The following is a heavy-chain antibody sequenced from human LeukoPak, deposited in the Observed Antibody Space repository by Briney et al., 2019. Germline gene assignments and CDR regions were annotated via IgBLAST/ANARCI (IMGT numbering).Heavy chain of an antibody. D-gene: IGHD3-3*01. CDR1: GYTFTSYD. CDR2: MNPNSGNT. Sequence: ASVKVSCKASGYTFTSYDINWVRQATGQGLEWMGWMNPNSGNTGYAQKFQGRVTMTRNTSISTAYMELSSLRSEDTAVYYCARSPSQNYDFWSGYSFYYYYGMDVWGQGTTVTVSS. V-gene: IGHV1-8*01. CDR3: ARSPSQNYDFWSGYSFYYYYGMDV. J-gene: IGHJ6*02.